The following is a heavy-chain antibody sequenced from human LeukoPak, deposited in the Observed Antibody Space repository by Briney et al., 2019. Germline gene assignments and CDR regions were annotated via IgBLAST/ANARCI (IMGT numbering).Heavy chain of an antibody. CDR3: ARDLASMVFDY. CDR2: ISSSGSTI. J-gene: IGHJ4*02. CDR1: GCTFSSYE. V-gene: IGHV3-48*03. D-gene: IGHD2/OR15-2a*01. Sequence: AESLRLSCTASGCTFSSYEMNWVRQAPRKGLERVSYISSSGSTIYYADSVKGRFTISRDNDKNSLYLQMNSLRAEDTAVYYCARDLASMVFDYWARGTLVTVSS.